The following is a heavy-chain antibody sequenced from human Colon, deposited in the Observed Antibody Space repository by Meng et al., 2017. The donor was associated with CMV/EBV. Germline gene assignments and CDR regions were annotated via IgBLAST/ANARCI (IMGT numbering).Heavy chain of an antibody. CDR2: VYISGNT. D-gene: IGHD3-10*01. Sequence: LREPGQGLGKPSITSDINGTVSSTSITSYYGGWIRQPAGKGLEWIGRVYISGNTNDNPSLKSRVTMSIDTSKNQLSLNIRSVTAADTAVYYCARDSNLSGLAYWGQGTLVTVSS. CDR3: ARDSNLSGLAY. V-gene: IGHV4-4*07. CDR1: STSITSYY. J-gene: IGHJ4*02.